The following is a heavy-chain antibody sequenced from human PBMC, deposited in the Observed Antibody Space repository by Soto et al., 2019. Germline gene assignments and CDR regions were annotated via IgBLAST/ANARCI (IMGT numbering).Heavy chain of an antibody. J-gene: IGHJ4*01. CDR2: IYWADDI. CDR1: GVSLTTNGVG. D-gene: IGHD2-8*01. V-gene: IGHV2-5*02. Sequence: QITWKESGATLMKPTQTLTLTCTLSGVSLTTNGVGVDWIRQPPGKALRGLALIYWADDILYSPSLKNRLTITQDISKTPVVLTVTNMDSVDTATYYWAHRRGGPSNVWGQGTLVTVSS. CDR3: AHRRGGPSNV.